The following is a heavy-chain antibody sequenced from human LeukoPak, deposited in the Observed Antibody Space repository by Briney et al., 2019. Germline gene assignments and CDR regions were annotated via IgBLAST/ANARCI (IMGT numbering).Heavy chain of an antibody. CDR2: ISGSGGST. V-gene: IGHV3-23*01. Sequence: GGSLRLSCAASGFTFSSYAMSWVRQAPGKGLEWVSAISGSGGSTYYADSVKGRFTISRDNSKNTLYLQMNSLRAEDTAIYYCAKNGDRGAYCSGGSCYPYYYYNMDVWGKGTTVTISS. J-gene: IGHJ6*03. CDR1: GFTFSSYA. D-gene: IGHD2-15*01. CDR3: AKNGDRGAYCSGGSCYPYYYYNMDV.